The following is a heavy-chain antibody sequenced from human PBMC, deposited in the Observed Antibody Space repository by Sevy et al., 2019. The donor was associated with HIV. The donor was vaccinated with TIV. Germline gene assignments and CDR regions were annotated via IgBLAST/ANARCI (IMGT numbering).Heavy chain of an antibody. D-gene: IGHD2-15*01. J-gene: IGHJ3*02. CDR3: AGDEACGSFDI. V-gene: IGHV4-61*02. CDR1: GGSISSGSSY. Sequence: SETLSLTCTVSGGSISSGSSYWSWIRQPAGKGPEWIGRIYPSGRTNYNPSLESRVTISIDTSKNQFSLKVSSVTAADTAVYFCAGDEACGSFDIWGQGTKVTVSS. CDR2: IYPSGRT.